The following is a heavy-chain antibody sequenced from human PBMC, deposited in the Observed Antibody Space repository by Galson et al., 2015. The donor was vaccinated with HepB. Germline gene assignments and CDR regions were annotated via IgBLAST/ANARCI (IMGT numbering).Heavy chain of an antibody. CDR1: GSTLCKYD. Sequence: SLRLSCADSGSTLCKYDMHWVRQAPGKGLEWVAVISYDGRNNHHADSVKGRFTISRDNSKNTLYLQMNSLRPEDTAVYYCARHSGHISGWYTGRGGFDSWGQGTLVTVSA. V-gene: IGHV3-30*03. J-gene: IGHJ4*02. D-gene: IGHD6-19*01. CDR3: ARHSGHISGWYTGRGGFDS. CDR2: ISYDGRNN.